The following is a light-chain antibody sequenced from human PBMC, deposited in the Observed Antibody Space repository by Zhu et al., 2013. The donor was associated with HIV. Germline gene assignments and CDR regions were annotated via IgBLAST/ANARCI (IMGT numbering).Light chain of an antibody. CDR3: QQHNSYPLT. Sequence: DIQMTQSPYTLSASVGDRVTITCRASQSISNWLAWYQQKPGKAPKLLIYDASSLESGVPSRFSGSGSGTEFTLTISSLQPDDFATYYCQQHNSYPLTFGGGTKVEIK. CDR2: DAS. V-gene: IGKV1-5*01. J-gene: IGKJ4*01. CDR1: QSISNW.